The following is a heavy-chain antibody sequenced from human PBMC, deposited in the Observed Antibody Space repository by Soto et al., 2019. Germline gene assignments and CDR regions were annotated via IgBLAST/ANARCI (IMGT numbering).Heavy chain of an antibody. J-gene: IGHJ6*02. CDR1: GGSFSGYY. Sequence: PSETLSLTCAVYGGSFSGYYWSWIRQPPGKGLEWIGEINHSGSTNYNPSLKSRVTISVDTSKNQFSLKLSSVTAADTAVYYCARGLYDFWSGYPPRYYGMDVWGQGTTVTVSS. CDR2: INHSGST. CDR3: ARGLYDFWSGYPPRYYGMDV. D-gene: IGHD3-3*01. V-gene: IGHV4-34*01.